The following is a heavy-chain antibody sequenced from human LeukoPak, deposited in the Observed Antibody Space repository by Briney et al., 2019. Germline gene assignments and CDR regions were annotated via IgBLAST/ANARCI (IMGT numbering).Heavy chain of an antibody. CDR2: IYSSGNT. CDR3: ARDYDVTIFGVVSDAFDI. CDR1: GASISSSNYY. V-gene: IGHV4-39*02. D-gene: IGHD3-3*01. J-gene: IGHJ3*02. Sequence: KPSETLSLTCAVSGASISSSNYYWGWVRQSPGKGLEWIGNIYSSGNTYYNASLKSRVTMYIDTSKNQFSLKLSSVTAADTAVYYCARDYDVTIFGVVSDAFDIWGQGTMVTVSS.